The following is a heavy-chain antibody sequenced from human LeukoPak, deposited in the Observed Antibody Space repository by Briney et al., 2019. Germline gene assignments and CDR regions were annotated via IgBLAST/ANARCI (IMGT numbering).Heavy chain of an antibody. CDR3: ARALSYSSQNWGSPFDY. CDR2: ISAYNGNT. D-gene: IGHD7-27*01. V-gene: IGHV1-18*01. CDR1: GYTFTSYG. Sequence: GSSVKVSCKASGYTFTSYGISWVRQAPGQGLEWMGWISAYNGNTNYAQKLQGRVTMTTDTSTSTAYMELRSLRSDDTAVYYCARALSYSSQNWGSPFDYWGQGTLVTVSS. J-gene: IGHJ4*02.